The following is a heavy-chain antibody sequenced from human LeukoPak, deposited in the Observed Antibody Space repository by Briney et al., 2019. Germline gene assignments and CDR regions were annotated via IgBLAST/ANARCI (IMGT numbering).Heavy chain of an antibody. V-gene: IGHV1-69*05. CDR1: GGTFSSYA. J-gene: IGHJ4*02. CDR2: IIPIFGTA. D-gene: IGHD1-26*01. Sequence: SVKVSCKASGGTFSSYAISWVRQAPGQGLEWMGGIIPIFGTANYAQKFQGRVTITTDGSTSTAYMELSSLRSEDTAVYYCARDALYSGEFSVYWGQGTLVTVSS. CDR3: ARDALYSGEFSVY.